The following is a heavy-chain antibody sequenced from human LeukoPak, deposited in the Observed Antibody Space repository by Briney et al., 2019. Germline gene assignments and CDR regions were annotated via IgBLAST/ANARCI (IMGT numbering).Heavy chain of an antibody. J-gene: IGHJ4*02. V-gene: IGHV3-23*01. CDR3: AKDHGFYSSGWHPLFDH. CDR2: ISDRCGWT. CDR1: GFTFSSYA. Sequence: GGPLRLSCAASGFTFSSYAMSWVRQAPGKGLEWVSTISDRCGWTYYTDSVKGRFTFSRDNSKNTLYLQMNSLNDEDKAVYYCAKDHGFYSSGWHPLFDHWGQGTLVTVTP. D-gene: IGHD6-19*01.